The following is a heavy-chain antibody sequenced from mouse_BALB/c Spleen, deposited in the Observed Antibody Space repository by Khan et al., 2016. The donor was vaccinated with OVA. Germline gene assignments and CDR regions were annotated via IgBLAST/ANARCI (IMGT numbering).Heavy chain of an antibody. CDR3: ARTHER. Sequence: QVRLHQSGAELARPGASVKMSCKASGYTFTSYTMHWVKQRPGQGLEWIGYINPSSGYTKYNQKFKDKATLTADKSSSTAYMHLSSLTSEDSAVYYCARTHERWCQGTTLTVSS. CDR1: GYTFTSYT. CDR2: INPSSGYT. V-gene: IGHV1-4*01. J-gene: IGHJ2*01.